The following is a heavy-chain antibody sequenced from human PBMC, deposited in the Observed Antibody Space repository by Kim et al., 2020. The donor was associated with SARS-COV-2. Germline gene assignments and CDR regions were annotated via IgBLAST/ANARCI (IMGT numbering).Heavy chain of an antibody. CDR3: ARGYLNFDY. D-gene: IGHD1-1*01. V-gene: IGHV4-31*03. CDR1: GGTLSSGAYY. J-gene: IGHJ4*02. Sequence: SETLSLTCNVTGGTLSSGAYYWSWIRGQPGQGLEWIEHTYYTGGTLYNQSLRSRVTISVDKSKNHFSLKLKSVTDADTAVYYCARGYLNFDYWGQGTLVT. CDR2: TYYTGGT.